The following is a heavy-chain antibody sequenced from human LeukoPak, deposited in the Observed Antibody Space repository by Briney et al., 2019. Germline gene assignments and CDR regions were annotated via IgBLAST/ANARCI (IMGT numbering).Heavy chain of an antibody. CDR1: GGSISSHY. D-gene: IGHD3-16*01. Sequence: SETLSLTCTVAGGSISSHYRSWIRQPPEKRLEWIGYIYYSGSTNYNPSLKSRVTISVDTSKNQFSLKLSSVTAADTAVYYCASGWLQGEYDYWGQGTLVTVSS. V-gene: IGHV4-59*11. J-gene: IGHJ4*02. CDR2: IYYSGST. CDR3: ASGWLQGEYDY.